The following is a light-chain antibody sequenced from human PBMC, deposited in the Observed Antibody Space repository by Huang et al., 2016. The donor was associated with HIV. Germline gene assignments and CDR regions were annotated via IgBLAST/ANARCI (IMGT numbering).Light chain of an antibody. V-gene: IGKV4-1*01. CDR3: QQFYSTPFT. CDR2: GAS. CDR1: QSVLYSSNNKNY. Sequence: DIVMTQSPDSLAVSLGERATINCKSSQSVLYSSNNKNYLAWYQQKPGQPPKLLIYGASTRAAGVPDRFSGSGSGTDFTLTISSLQAEDVAVYYCQQFYSTPFTFGQGTKLEI. J-gene: IGKJ2*01.